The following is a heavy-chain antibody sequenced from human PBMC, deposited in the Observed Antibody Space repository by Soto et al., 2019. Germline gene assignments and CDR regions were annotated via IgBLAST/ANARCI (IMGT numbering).Heavy chain of an antibody. Sequence: TLSLTCTVSGGSISSYYWSWIRQPAGKGLEWIGRIYTSGSTNYNPSLKSRVTMSVDTSKNQFSLKLSSVTAADTAVYYCAGGSSLWSGLSGMDVWGQGTTVTVSS. J-gene: IGHJ6*02. CDR1: GGSISSYY. D-gene: IGHD3-3*01. V-gene: IGHV4-4*07. CDR2: IYTSGST. CDR3: AGGSSLWSGLSGMDV.